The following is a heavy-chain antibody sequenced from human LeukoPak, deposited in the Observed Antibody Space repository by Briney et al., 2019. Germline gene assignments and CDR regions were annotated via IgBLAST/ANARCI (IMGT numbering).Heavy chain of an antibody. CDR3: AKVGPNTMNCSGGSCSHRNYYDSSGYYYVFGY. D-gene: IGHD3-22*01. Sequence: GGSLRLSCAASGFTFSSYAMSWVRQAPGKGLEWVSAISGSGGSTYYADSVKGRFTISRDNSKNTLYLQMNSLRAEDTAVYYCAKVGPNTMNCSGGSCSHRNYYDSSGYYYVFGYWGQGTLVTVSS. J-gene: IGHJ4*02. CDR2: ISGSGGST. V-gene: IGHV3-23*01. CDR1: GFTFSSYA.